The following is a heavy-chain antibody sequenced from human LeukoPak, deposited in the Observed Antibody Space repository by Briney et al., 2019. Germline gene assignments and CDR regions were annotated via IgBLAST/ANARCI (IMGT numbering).Heavy chain of an antibody. Sequence: LAGGSLRLSCAASGFTFDDYAMHWVRQAPGKGLEWVSGISWNSGSIGYADSVKGRFTISRDNAKNSLYLQMNSLRAEDTALYYCAKVKYYYDSSGVFDYWGQGTLVTVSS. CDR3: AKVKYYYDSSGVFDY. CDR2: ISWNSGSI. D-gene: IGHD3-22*01. V-gene: IGHV3-9*01. CDR1: GFTFDDYA. J-gene: IGHJ4*02.